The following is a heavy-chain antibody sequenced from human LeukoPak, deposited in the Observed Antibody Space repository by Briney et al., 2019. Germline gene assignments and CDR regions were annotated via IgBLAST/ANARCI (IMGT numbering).Heavy chain of an antibody. CDR3: ARGGVVVPAGMNPWFDP. CDR1: GGSISSYY. CDR2: IYTSGST. V-gene: IGHV4-4*07. J-gene: IGHJ5*02. Sequence: SETLSLTCTASGGSISSYYRSWIRQPAGKGLEWIGRIYTSGSTNYNPSLKSRVTMSVDTSKNQFSLKLGSVTAADTAVYYCARGGVVVPAGMNPWFDPWGQGTLVTVSS. D-gene: IGHD2-2*01.